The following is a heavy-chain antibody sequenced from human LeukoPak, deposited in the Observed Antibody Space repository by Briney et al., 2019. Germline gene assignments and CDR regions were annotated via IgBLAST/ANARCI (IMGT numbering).Heavy chain of an antibody. V-gene: IGHV4-31*03. J-gene: IGHJ5*02. Sequence: PSQTLSLTCTVSGGSISSGGYYWGWIRQHPGKGLEWIGYIYYSGSTYYNPSLKSRVTISVDTSKNQFSLKLSSVTAADTAVYYCARAPSGSTSSNWFDPWGQGTLVTVSS. CDR1: GGSISSGGYY. CDR2: IYYSGST. D-gene: IGHD2-2*01. CDR3: ARAPSGSTSSNWFDP.